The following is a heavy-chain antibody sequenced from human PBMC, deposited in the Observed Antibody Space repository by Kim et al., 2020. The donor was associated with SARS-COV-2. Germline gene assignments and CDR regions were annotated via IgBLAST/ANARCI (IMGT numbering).Heavy chain of an antibody. CDR1: GFTFDNYA. D-gene: IGHD5-18*01. Sequence: GGSLRLSCAASGFTFDNYAMNWVRQAPGKGLEWVSFIKGGGGNSFYADSVEGRFTISRDNSKNTLYLQMNSLRAEDTAVYYCANCGHSYGNDAFDLWGQGTMVTVSS. V-gene: IGHV3-23*01. J-gene: IGHJ3*01. CDR3: ANCGHSYGNDAFDL. CDR2: IKGGGGNS.